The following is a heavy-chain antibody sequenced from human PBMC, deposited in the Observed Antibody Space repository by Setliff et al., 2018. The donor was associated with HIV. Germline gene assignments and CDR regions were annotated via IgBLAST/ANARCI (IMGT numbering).Heavy chain of an antibody. J-gene: IGHJ5*02. Sequence: SETLSLTCAVSGGSISSSNWWSWVRQPPGKGLEWIGHIYTNGRTNYNPPLKSRVTISVDPSKNQFSLKLSSVTATDTAMYYCASANWNYLGYWFDPWGQGTLVTVSS. V-gene: IGHV4-4*02. D-gene: IGHD1-7*01. CDR2: IYTNGRT. CDR3: ASANWNYLGYWFDP. CDR1: GGSISSSNW.